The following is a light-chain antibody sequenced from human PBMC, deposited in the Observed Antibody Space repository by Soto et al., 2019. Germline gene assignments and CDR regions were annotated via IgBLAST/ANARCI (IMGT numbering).Light chain of an antibody. CDR2: DVS. J-gene: IGLJ1*01. CDR3: SSYTSGTTFV. Sequence: ALTQPASVSGSPGQSITISCTGTSSDVGGYNYVSWYQQEPGKAPKLMICDVSNRPSGVSNRFSGSKSGNTASLTISGLQAEDEADYYCSSYTSGTTFVFGTGTKVTVL. CDR1: SSDVGGYNY. V-gene: IGLV2-14*01.